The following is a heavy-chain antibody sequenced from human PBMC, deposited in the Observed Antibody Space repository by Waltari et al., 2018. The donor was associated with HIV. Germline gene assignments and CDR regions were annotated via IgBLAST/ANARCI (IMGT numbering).Heavy chain of an antibody. CDR1: GGSISSHY. D-gene: IGHD3-10*01. J-gene: IGHJ4*02. CDR2: IYDSGST. V-gene: IGHV4-59*11. Sequence: QVQLQESGPGLVKPSETLLLTCTVSGGSISSHYWSWIRQPPGKGLECIGYIYDSGSTNYNPSLKSRVTIAVDTSKKQSSLKLSSVTAADTAVYYCARDFPFSHYYGSGSYFGSDYWGQGTQVTVSS. CDR3: ARDFPFSHYYGSGSYFGSDY.